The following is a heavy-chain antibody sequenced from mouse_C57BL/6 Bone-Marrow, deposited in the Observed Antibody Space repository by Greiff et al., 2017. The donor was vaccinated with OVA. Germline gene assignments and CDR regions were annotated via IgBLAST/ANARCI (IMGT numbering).Heavy chain of an antibody. Sequence: VQLQQSGAELVRPGASVKLSCTASGFNIKDDYMHWVKQRPEQGLEWIGWIDPENGDTEYASQFQGKATITADTSSNTAYLQLSSLTSEDTAVYYCTFYYGNYEDYYAMDYWGQGTSVTVSS. V-gene: IGHV14-4*01. CDR3: TFYYGNYEDYYAMDY. D-gene: IGHD2-1*01. J-gene: IGHJ4*01. CDR1: GFNIKDDY. CDR2: IDPENGDT.